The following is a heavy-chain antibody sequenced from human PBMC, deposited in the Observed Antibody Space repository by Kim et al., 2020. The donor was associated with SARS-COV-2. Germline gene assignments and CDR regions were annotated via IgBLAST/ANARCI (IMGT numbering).Heavy chain of an antibody. CDR1: GFTFSSYW. Sequence: GGSLRLSCAASGFTFSSYWMSWVRQAPGKGLEWVANIKQDGSEKSYVDSVKGRFTISRDNAKNSLYLQMNSLRAEDTAVYYCASDGDSSARVDYWGQGTLVTVSS. CDR3: ASDGDSSARVDY. J-gene: IGHJ4*02. CDR2: IKQDGSEK. D-gene: IGHD6-19*01. V-gene: IGHV3-7*01.